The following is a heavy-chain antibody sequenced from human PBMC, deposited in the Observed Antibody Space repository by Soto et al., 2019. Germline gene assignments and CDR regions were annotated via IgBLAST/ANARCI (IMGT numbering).Heavy chain of an antibody. D-gene: IGHD6-19*01. CDR2: IIPIFGTA. V-gene: IGHV1-69*01. Sequence: QVQLVQSGAEVKKPGSSVKVSCKASGGTFSSYAISWVRQAPGQGLEWMGGIIPIFGTANYAQKFQGRVTITADESTSTAYRELSSLRSEDTAVYYCARGGEQWLVFYFDYWGQGTLVTVSS. CDR3: ARGGEQWLVFYFDY. CDR1: GGTFSSYA. J-gene: IGHJ4*02.